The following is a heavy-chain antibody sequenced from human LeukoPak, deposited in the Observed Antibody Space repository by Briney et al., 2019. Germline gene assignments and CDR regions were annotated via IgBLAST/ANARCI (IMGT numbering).Heavy chain of an antibody. CDR1: GGSISSSSYY. V-gene: IGHV4-39*07. Sequence: SETLSLTCTVSGGSISSSSYYWGWIRQPPGEGLEWIGSIYYSGSTYYNPSLKSRVTISVDTSKNQFSLKLSSVTAADTAVYYCAREVLSSNWFDPWGQGTLVTVSS. D-gene: IGHD3-3*01. CDR3: AREVLSSNWFDP. J-gene: IGHJ5*02. CDR2: IYYSGST.